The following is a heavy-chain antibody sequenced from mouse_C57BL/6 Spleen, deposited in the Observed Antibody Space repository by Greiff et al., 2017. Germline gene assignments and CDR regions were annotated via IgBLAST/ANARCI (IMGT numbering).Heavy chain of an antibody. Sequence: EVQVVESGGDLVKPGGSLKLSCAASGFTFSSYGMSWVRQTPDKRLEWVATISSGGSYTYYPDSVKGRFTISRDNAKNTLYLQMSSLKSEDTAMYYCARLELGGYYFDYWGQGTTLTVSS. V-gene: IGHV5-6*01. CDR3: ARLELGGYYFDY. D-gene: IGHD4-1*01. J-gene: IGHJ2*01. CDR1: GFTFSSYG. CDR2: ISSGGSYT.